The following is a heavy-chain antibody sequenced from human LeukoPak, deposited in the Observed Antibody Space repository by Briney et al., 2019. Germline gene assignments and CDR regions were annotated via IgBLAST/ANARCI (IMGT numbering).Heavy chain of an antibody. J-gene: IGHJ3*02. CDR1: GYTFSTYG. Sequence: ASVKVSCKASGYTFSTYGISWVRQAPGQGLEWMGWISAYNGDTNYAQKFQDRVTMTTDTSTSTAYMELRSLRSDDTAVYYCASGSGFDPRDRFDIWGQGTMVTVSS. D-gene: IGHD6-19*01. CDR2: ISAYNGDT. V-gene: IGHV1-18*01. CDR3: ASGSGFDPRDRFDI.